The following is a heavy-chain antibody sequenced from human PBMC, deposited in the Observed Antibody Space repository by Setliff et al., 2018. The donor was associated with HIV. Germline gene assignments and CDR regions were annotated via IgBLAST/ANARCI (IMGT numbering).Heavy chain of an antibody. D-gene: IGHD5-12*01. CDR1: GGSINSGSYY. CDR2: IYASGST. J-gene: IGHJ4*02. CDR3: AGHQSGYNFSPFDN. Sequence: KSSETLSLTCTVSGGSINSGSYYWNWIRQPAGKGLDWIGHIYASGSTNYNPSLKSRVTMSVDTSKNQFSLKLNSLIAADTATYYCAGHQSGYNFSPFDNWGLGSLVTVSS. V-gene: IGHV4-61*09.